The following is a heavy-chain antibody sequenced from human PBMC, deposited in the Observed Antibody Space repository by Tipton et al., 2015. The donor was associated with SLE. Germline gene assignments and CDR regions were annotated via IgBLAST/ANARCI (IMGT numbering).Heavy chain of an antibody. V-gene: IGHV4-59*01. D-gene: IGHD2-15*01. J-gene: IGHJ4*02. CDR2: IYYSGST. CDR1: GGSISSYY. CDR3: AICCSGGSFDY. Sequence: GLVKPSETLSLTCTVSGGSISSYYWSWIRQPPGKGLEWIGYIYYSGSTNYNPSLKSRVTISVDTSKNQFSLKLSPVTAADTAVYYCAICCSGGSFDYWGQGTLVTVSS.